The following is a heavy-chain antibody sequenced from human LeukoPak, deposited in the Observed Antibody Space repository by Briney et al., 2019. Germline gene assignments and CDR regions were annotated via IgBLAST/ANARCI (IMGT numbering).Heavy chain of an antibody. CDR1: GFSFSSYS. CDR3: ARVSGTFGELY. CDR2: ISTSSSYI. J-gene: IGHJ4*02. V-gene: IGHV3-21*01. Sequence: GGSLRLSCAASGFSFSSYSMNWVRQAPGKGLEWVSSISTSSSYIYYADSVKGRFTISRDNAKNSLYLQMNSLRAEDTAVYYCARVSGTFGELYWGQGTLVTVSS. D-gene: IGHD3-10*01.